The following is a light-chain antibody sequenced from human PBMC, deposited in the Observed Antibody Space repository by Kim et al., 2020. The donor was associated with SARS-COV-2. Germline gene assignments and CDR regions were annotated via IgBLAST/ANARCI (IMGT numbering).Light chain of an antibody. J-gene: IGLJ7*01. Sequence: GQKVTISCAGSSSNRGNNYVSWDQQLAGTAPKLLIYDNNERPSGIPDRFSGYKSGTSATLGITGLQTGDEADYYCGTWDSSLSAAVFGGGTQLTVL. CDR3: GTWDSSLSAAV. CDR2: DNN. V-gene: IGLV1-51*01. CDR1: SSNRGNNY.